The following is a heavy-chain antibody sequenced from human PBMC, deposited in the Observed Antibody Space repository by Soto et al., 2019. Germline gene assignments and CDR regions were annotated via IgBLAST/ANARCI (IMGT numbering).Heavy chain of an antibody. Sequence: QVQLVESGGGVVQPGRSLRLSCAASGFTFSSYGMHWVRQAPGKGLEWVAVISYDGSNKYYADSVKGRFTISRDNSKNTLYLQMNSRRAEDTAVYYCATESVVVITDYWGQGTLVTVSS. V-gene: IGHV3-30*03. CDR2: ISYDGSNK. CDR3: ATESVVVITDY. CDR1: GFTFSSYG. J-gene: IGHJ4*02. D-gene: IGHD3-22*01.